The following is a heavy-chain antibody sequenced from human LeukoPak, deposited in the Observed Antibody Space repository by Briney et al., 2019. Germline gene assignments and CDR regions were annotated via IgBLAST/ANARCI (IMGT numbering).Heavy chain of an antibody. CDR1: GGTFSSYA. V-gene: IGHV1-69*04. D-gene: IGHD6-13*01. Sequence: ASVKVSCKASGGTFSSYAISWVRQAPGQGLEWMGRIIPILGIANYAQKFQGRVTITADKSTSTAYMELSSLRSEDTAVYYCARMIAAADVDDAFDIWGQGTMVTVSS. CDR2: IIPILGIA. J-gene: IGHJ3*02. CDR3: ARMIAAADVDDAFDI.